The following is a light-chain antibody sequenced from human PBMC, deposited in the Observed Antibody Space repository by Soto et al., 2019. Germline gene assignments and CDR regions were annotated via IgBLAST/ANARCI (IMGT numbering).Light chain of an antibody. J-gene: IGKJ1*01. CDR1: QSVDSKD. Sequence: EIVMTQSPATLSVSPGERATLSCIASQSVDSKDLAWYQQIPGQAPRILIFAASSRATGIPDRFSGSGSGTDFTLTISRLEPGDFAVYYCQQYGYPSWTFGQGTKVDIK. CDR2: AAS. CDR3: QQYGYPSWT. V-gene: IGKV3-20*01.